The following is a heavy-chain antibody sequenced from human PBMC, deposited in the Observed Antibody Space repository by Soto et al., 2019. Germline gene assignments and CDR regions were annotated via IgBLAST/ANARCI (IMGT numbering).Heavy chain of an antibody. CDR1: GFSVSSNY. CDR3: ASAWGGYYYYHYMDV. Sequence: PGGSLRLSCAASGFSVSSNYMSWVRQAPGKGLEWVSVIYSGGSTYYADSVKGRFTISRDNSKDTLYLQMNSLRAEDTAVYYCASAWGGYYYYHYMDVWGQGSTVTVSS. D-gene: IGHD3-16*01. J-gene: IGHJ6*03. V-gene: IGHV3-66*01. CDR2: IYSGGST.